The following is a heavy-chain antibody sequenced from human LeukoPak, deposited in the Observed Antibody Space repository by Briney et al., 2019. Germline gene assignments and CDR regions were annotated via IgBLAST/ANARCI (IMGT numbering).Heavy chain of an antibody. CDR2: IKSKTDGGTT. V-gene: IGHV3-15*01. CDR1: GFTFSSYE. Sequence: GGSLRLSCAASGFTFSSYEMNWVRQAPGKGLEWVGRIKSKTDGGTTDYAAPAKGRFTISRDDSKNTLYLQMNSLKTEDTAVYYCTTDTDSSSWTTDYWGQGTLVTVSS. J-gene: IGHJ4*02. CDR3: TTDTDSSSWTTDY. D-gene: IGHD6-13*01.